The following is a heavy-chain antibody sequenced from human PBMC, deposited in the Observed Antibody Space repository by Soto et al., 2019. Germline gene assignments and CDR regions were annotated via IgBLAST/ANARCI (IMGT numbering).Heavy chain of an antibody. Sequence: GGSLRLSCAASGFTFSSYAMHWVRQAPGKGLEWVAVISYDGSNKYYADSVKGRFTISRDNSKNTLYLQMNSLRAEDTAVYYCARDPMVRGVIMSYFDYWGQGTLVTVSS. J-gene: IGHJ4*02. V-gene: IGHV3-30-3*01. CDR1: GFTFSSYA. CDR2: ISYDGSNK. CDR3: ARDPMVRGVIMSYFDY. D-gene: IGHD3-10*01.